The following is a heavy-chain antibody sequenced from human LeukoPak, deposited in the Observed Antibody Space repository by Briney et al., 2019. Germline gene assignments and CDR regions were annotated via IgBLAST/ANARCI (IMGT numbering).Heavy chain of an antibody. CDR2: ISGSCGST. CDR1: GFTFSSYG. V-gene: IGHV3-23*01. Sequence: PGGSLRLSCAASGFTFSSYGMSWVRQAPGNGLDWVSAISGSCGSTYYADSGKGRFTISRDNSKNTLYLQMNSLRAEDTAVYYCAKDFNGESSYGLGPHQFDYWGQGPLVTVSS. CDR3: AKDFNGESSYGLGPHQFDY. J-gene: IGHJ4*02. D-gene: IGHD5-18*01.